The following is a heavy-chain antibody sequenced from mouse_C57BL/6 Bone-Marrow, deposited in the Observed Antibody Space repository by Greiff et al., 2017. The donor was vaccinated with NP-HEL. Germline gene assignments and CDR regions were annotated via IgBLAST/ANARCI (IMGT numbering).Heavy chain of an antibody. J-gene: IGHJ1*03. CDR1: GYTFTSYW. CDR2: IYPGSGST. V-gene: IGHV1-55*01. CDR3: ARGIYYYGSSFYWYFDV. Sequence: QVHVKQPGAELVKPGASVKMSCKASGYTFTSYWITWVKQRPGQGLEWIGDIYPGSGSTNYNEKFKSKATLTVDTSSSTAYMQLSSLTSEDSAVYYCARGIYYYGSSFYWYFDVWGTGTTVTVSS. D-gene: IGHD1-1*01.